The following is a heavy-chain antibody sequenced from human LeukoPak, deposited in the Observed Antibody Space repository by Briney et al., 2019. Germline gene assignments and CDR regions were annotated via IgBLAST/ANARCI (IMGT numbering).Heavy chain of an antibody. CDR1: GGSITNYY. CDR3: ARELTMVRGVLLP. D-gene: IGHD3-10*01. V-gene: IGHV4-59*12. J-gene: IGHJ5*02. CDR2: IHYSGST. Sequence: SETLSLTCTVSGGSITNYYWTWIRQPPGKGLEWIGYIHYSGSTYYNPSLKSRVTISVDTSKNQFSLKLSSVTAADTAVYYCARELTMVRGVLLPWGQGTLVTVSS.